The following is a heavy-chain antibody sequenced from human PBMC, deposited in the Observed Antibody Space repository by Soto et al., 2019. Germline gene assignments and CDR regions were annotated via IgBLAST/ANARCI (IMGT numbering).Heavy chain of an antibody. Sequence: GGSLRLSCEASGFSFSTYSMHWVRQAPGKGLEWVSSIGRRSDIYYADSVKGRFTISRDNAKNSVSLQMNSLRDEDTAVYYCAREETAWPLAYGLDVWGQGTTVTAP. J-gene: IGHJ6*02. V-gene: IGHV3-21*01. D-gene: IGHD2-21*02. CDR2: IGRRSDI. CDR3: AREETAWPLAYGLDV. CDR1: GFSFSTYS.